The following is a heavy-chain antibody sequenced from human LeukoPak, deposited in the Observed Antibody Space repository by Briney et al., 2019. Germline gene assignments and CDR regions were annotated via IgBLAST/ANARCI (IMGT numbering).Heavy chain of an antibody. Sequence: GGSLRLSCAASGFIFSQYSMNWVRQAPGKGLEWVSHIRSSSETFYADSVKGRFTISRDNARNSLYLQMNNLRGEDTAVYYCARDAGNSGYGCDLWGQGTLVTVSS. V-gene: IGHV3-48*01. CDR2: IRSSSET. D-gene: IGHD5-12*01. CDR1: GFIFSQYS. J-gene: IGHJ5*02. CDR3: ARDAGNSGYGCDL.